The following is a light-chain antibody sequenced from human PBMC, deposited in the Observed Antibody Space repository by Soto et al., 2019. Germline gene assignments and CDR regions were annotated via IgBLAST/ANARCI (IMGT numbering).Light chain of an antibody. Sequence: IVLTQSPGTLSLSPGERATLSCRASQSVAVTYLAWYQQKPGQAPRLLPYGASSRATGIPDRFRGSGSGTDFTLTISRLEPADFAVYYCQQYDTYLTFGPGTKVDIK. CDR2: GAS. CDR3: QQYDTYLT. V-gene: IGKV3-20*01. J-gene: IGKJ3*01. CDR1: QSVAVTY.